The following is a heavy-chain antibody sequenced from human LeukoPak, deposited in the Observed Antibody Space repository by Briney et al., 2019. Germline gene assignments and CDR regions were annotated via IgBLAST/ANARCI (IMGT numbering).Heavy chain of an antibody. D-gene: IGHD1-26*01. CDR2: ISDRGGST. Sequence: GGSLRLSCAASGFAFSNYAMSWVRQAPGKGLEWVSAISDRGGSTYYADSVKGRFTISRDNSKNTLYLQMDSLRAEDTAVYYCALRGTTRLFWGQGTLVTVSS. CDR1: GFAFSNYA. CDR3: ALRGTTRLF. V-gene: IGHV3-23*01. J-gene: IGHJ4*02.